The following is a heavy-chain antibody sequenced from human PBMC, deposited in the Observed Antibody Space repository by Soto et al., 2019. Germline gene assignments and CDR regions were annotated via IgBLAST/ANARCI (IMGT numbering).Heavy chain of an antibody. CDR2: ISAYNGNT. J-gene: IGHJ5*02. V-gene: IGHV1-18*01. D-gene: IGHD4-4*01. CDR3: ARRAYSKAGNWLDP. CDR1: GYTFTSYG. Sequence: ASVKVSCKSSGYTFTSYGISWVRRAPGQGLEWMGWISAYNGNTHYAQNQHARATMTTDTSTSTHYRELRRLGSDVTAGDYGARRAYSKAGNWLDPWGQGTLVTVSS.